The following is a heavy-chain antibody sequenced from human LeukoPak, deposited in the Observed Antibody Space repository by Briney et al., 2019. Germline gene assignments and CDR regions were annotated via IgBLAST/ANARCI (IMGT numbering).Heavy chain of an antibody. Sequence: PSETLSLTCTVSGGSISSYYWSWIRQPPGKGLEWIGYIYYSGSTNYNPSLKSRVTISVDTSKNQFSLKLSSVTAADTAVYYCAKGVSYYDSSGYYNEYFQHWGQGTLVTVSS. J-gene: IGHJ1*01. V-gene: IGHV4-59*08. CDR3: AKGVSYYDSSGYYNEYFQH. CDR2: IYYSGST. CDR1: GGSISSYY. D-gene: IGHD3-22*01.